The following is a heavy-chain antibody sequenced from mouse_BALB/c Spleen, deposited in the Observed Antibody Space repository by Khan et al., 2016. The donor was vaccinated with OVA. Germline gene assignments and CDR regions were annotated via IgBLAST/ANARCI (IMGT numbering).Heavy chain of an antibody. J-gene: IGHJ4*01. CDR1: GYTFTTYY. CDR3: PRGHYLLGGALGY. D-gene: IGHD1-2*01. CDR2: IYPGGFNT. V-gene: IGHV1S56*01. Sequence: QIQLVQSGPELVKPGASVRISCKAAGYTFTTYYIHWVKQRPGQGLEWIGWIYPGGFNTNYSEKFKGKATLTADKSSSTAYMQLISLTSEDSAVFFWPRGHYLLGGALGYWGQRTSVTGSS.